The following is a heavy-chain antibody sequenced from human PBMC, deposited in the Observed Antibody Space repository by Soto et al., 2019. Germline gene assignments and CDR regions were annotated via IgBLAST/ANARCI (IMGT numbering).Heavy chain of an antibody. CDR3: ARSGLVPREAFDY. V-gene: IGHV4-34*01. Sequence: SETLSLTCAVDGGSFCGYYCSWIRQPPGKGLEWIGEINHSGSTNYNPSLKSRVTISVDTSKNQFSLKLSSVTAADTAVYYCARSGLVPREAFDYWGQGTLVTVYS. CDR2: INHSGST. CDR1: GGSFCGYY. D-gene: IGHD2-2*01. J-gene: IGHJ4*02.